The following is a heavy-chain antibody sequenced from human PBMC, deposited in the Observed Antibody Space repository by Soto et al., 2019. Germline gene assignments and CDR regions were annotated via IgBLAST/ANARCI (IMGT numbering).Heavy chain of an antibody. CDR1: GGSISNHY. J-gene: IGHJ4*02. D-gene: IGHD7-27*01. CDR3: TRANWYSEY. Sequence: QVQLQESGPGLVKPSETLSLTCSVSGGSISNHYLSWIRQPPGKGLEWIGYIYYNGSTNSNPSLKCRVTMSVDTSRNQISLKLTPVTAADTAVYYCTRANWYSEYWGQGTLVTVSS. V-gene: IGHV4-59*11. CDR2: IYYNGST.